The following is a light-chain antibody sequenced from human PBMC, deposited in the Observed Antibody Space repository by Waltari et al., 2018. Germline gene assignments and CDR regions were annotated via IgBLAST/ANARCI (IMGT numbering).Light chain of an antibody. J-gene: IGLJ1*01. CDR2: NDV. V-gene: IGLV1-44*01. CDR3: ASWDDRLDAYV. Sequence: QSVLTQPPSASGTPGQRVIISCSGSSSNVGSNVVNWYHHLPGTAPKLLIFNDVDRPSGVPARFPGSRSATSASLAISGLQSDDESTYYCASWDDRLDAYVFGTGTRVTVL. CDR1: SSNVGSNV.